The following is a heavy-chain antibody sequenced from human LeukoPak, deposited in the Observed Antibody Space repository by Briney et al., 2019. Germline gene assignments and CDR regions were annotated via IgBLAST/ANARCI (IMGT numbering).Heavy chain of an antibody. CDR1: GFTFSSYG. D-gene: IGHD6-13*01. Sequence: GGSLRLSCAASGFTFSSYGMHWVRQAPGKGLEWVAVIWYDGSNKYYVDSVKGRFTISRDNSKNTLYLQMNSLRAEDTAVYYCAAYSSSWRWAPFDYWGQGTLVTVSS. V-gene: IGHV3-33*01. CDR2: IWYDGSNK. CDR3: AAYSSSWRWAPFDY. J-gene: IGHJ4*02.